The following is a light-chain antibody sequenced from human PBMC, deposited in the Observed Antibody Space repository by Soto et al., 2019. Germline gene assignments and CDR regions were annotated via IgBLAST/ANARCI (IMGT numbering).Light chain of an antibody. Sequence: QSALTQPASVSGSPGQSITISCTGTSSDVGGYNYVSWYQQHPGKAPKLMIYDVSNRPSGVSNRFSGSKSGNTASLTISGLQAEDEDEDYCSSYTSRSTVVFGGGTKLTVL. V-gene: IGLV2-14*01. CDR2: DVS. CDR3: SSYTSRSTVV. CDR1: SSDVGGYNY. J-gene: IGLJ2*01.